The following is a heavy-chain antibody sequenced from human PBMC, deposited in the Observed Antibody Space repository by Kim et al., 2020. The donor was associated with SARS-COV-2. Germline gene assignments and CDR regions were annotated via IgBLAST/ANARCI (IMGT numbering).Heavy chain of an antibody. D-gene: IGHD3-10*01. CDR2: IGTAGDT. V-gene: IGHV3-13*01. CDR3: ARGAVRGVIIFFDY. J-gene: IGHJ4*02. Sequence: GGSLRLSCAASGFTFSSYDMHWVRQATGKGLEWVSAIGTAGDTYYPGSVKGRFTISRENAKNSLYLQMNSLRAGDTAVYYCARGAVRGVIIFFDYWGQGTLVTVST. CDR1: GFTFSSYD.